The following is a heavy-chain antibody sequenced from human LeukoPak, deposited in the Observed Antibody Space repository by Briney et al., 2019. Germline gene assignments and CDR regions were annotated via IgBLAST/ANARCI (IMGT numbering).Heavy chain of an antibody. D-gene: IGHD4-17*01. V-gene: IGHV3-48*01. Sequence: GGSLRLSCAASGFTFSSYSMNWVRQAPGKGLQWVSYISSSSSTIYYADSVKGRFTISRDNAKNSLYLQMNSLRAEDTAVYYCARATWGDYSNYFDYWGQGTLVTVSS. CDR1: GFTFSSYS. J-gene: IGHJ4*02. CDR3: ARATWGDYSNYFDY. CDR2: ISSSSSTI.